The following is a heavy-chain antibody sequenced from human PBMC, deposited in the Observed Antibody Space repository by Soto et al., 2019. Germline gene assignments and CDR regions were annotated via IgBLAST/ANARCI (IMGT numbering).Heavy chain of an antibody. J-gene: IGHJ4*02. CDR1: GLTFSSYA. Sequence: GGSLRLSCAASGLTFSSYAMSWVRQAPGKGLEWVSHISNSGRSTKYADSVKGRFTISRDNSKNTLYLQMNSLRAEDTAIYYCAKDALAYYDFWSWGQGTLVTVS. V-gene: IGHV3-23*01. CDR3: AKDALAYYDFWS. D-gene: IGHD3-3*01. CDR2: ISNSGRST.